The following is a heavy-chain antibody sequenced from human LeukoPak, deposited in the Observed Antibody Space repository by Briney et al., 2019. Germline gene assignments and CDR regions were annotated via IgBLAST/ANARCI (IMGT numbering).Heavy chain of an antibody. CDR2: IYYSGST. V-gene: IGHV4-39*07. Sequence: SETLSLTCTVSGGSISSSSYYWGWIRQPPGKGLEWIGSIYYSGSTYYNPSLKSRVTISVDTSKNQFSLKLSSVTAADTAVYYCARENPGLRLGYYYYYMDVWGKGTTVTISS. CDR1: GGSISSSSYY. CDR3: ARENPGLRLGYYYYYMDV. J-gene: IGHJ6*03. D-gene: IGHD5-12*01.